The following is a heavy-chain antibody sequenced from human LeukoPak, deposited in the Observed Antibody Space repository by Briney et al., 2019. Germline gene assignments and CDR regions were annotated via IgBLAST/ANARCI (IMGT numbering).Heavy chain of an antibody. CDR2: IYYSGST. CDR1: GGSISSGGYY. Sequence: SETLSLTCTVSGGSISSGGYYWSWIRQHPGKGLEWIGYIYYSGSTYYNPSLKSRVTISVDTFKNQFSLKLSSVTAADTAVYYCASLCSSTSCYTGDFDYWGQGTLVTVSS. V-gene: IGHV4-31*03. CDR3: ASLCSSTSCYTGDFDY. J-gene: IGHJ4*02. D-gene: IGHD2-2*02.